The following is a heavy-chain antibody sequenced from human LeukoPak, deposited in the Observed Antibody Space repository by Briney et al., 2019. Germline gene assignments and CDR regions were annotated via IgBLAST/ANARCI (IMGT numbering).Heavy chain of an antibody. V-gene: IGHV1-46*01. Sequence: ASVKVSCKASGYTFTSNYIHWVRQAPGQGLEWMGMIYPRDGSTSYAQRFQGRVTVTRDTSTSTVHMELSGLRSEDTAVYYCARDQEGFDYWGQGTLVTVSS. CDR3: ARDQEGFDY. J-gene: IGHJ4*02. CDR1: GYTFTSNY. CDR2: IYPRDGST.